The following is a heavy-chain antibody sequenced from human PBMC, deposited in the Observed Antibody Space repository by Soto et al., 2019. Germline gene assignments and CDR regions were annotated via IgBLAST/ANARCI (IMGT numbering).Heavy chain of an antibody. CDR1: GDTFNDFG. CDR3: ARDIAFDIDY. Sequence: QVHLLQSGAEVQKPGASVKVSCKTSGDTFNDFGIPWVRQAPGLGLEWLGWIYSKSGKMNFAPKFQNRVIMTTDTSTSTAFIELTSLTFDDSAIYFCARDIAFDIDYWGQGTLVTVS. D-gene: IGHD2-15*01. CDR2: IYSKSGKM. V-gene: IGHV1-18*01. J-gene: IGHJ4*02.